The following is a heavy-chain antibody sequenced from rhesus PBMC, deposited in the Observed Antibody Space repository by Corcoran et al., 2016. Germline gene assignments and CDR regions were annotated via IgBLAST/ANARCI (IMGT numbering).Heavy chain of an antibody. J-gene: IGHJ4*01. CDR1: GASIRDYYY. D-gene: IGHD6-25*01. Sequence: QVQLQESGPGLVKPSETLSLTCAVSGASIRDYYYWTWIRQSPGKGLEWIGNIYRDSGTTFYNPSLKSRGTISKDTSKNQFFLKLSSVSAADTAVYYCARISGSWNDGYFDYWGLGVLVTVSS. V-gene: IGHV4S9*01. CDR2: IYRDSGTT. CDR3: ARISGSWNDGYFDY.